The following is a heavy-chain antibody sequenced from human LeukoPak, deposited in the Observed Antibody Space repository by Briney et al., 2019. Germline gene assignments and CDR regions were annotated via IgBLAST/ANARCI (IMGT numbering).Heavy chain of an antibody. D-gene: IGHD3-16*02. V-gene: IGHV3-30*02. CDR1: GFTFSNYG. CDR3: AKDAITFGGVIVILYFDY. J-gene: IGHJ4*02. CDR2: IRYDGSNK. Sequence: PGGSLRLSCAASGFTFSNYGMHWVRQAPGKGLEWVAFIRYDGSNKYYADSVKGRFTISRDNSKNTLYLQMNSLRAGDTAVYYCAKDAITFGGVIVILYFDYWGQGTLVTVSS.